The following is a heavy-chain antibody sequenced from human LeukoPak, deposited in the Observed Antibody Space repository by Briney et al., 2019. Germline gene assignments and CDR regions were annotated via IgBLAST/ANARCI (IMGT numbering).Heavy chain of an antibody. CDR1: GGPISNYY. V-gene: IGHV4-59*08. CDR2: IHYSGIT. CDR3: ASSGNYYFTLDY. Sequence: PSETLSLTCSVFGGPISNYYWSWIRQPPGKGLEWIGCIHYSGITKYNPSVKSRVTISLDTSKNQFSLKLSSVTAADTAVYYCASSGNYYFTLDYWGQGTLVTVSS. J-gene: IGHJ4*02. D-gene: IGHD3-10*01.